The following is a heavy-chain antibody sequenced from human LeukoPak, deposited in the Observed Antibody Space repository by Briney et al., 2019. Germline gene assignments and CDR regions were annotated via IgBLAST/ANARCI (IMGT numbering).Heavy chain of an antibody. J-gene: IGHJ4*02. Sequence: SETLSLTCAVYGGSFSGYYWSWIRQPPGKGLEWIGEINHSGSTNYNPSLKSRVTISVDTSKNQFSLKLSSVTAADTAVYYCARGYSGSFDYWGQGTLVTVSS. CDR2: INHSGST. V-gene: IGHV4-34*01. CDR1: GGSFSGYY. CDR3: ARGYSGSFDY. D-gene: IGHD1-26*01.